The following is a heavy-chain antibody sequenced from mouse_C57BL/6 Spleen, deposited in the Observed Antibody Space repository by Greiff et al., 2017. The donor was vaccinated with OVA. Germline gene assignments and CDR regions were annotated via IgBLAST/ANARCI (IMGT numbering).Heavy chain of an antibody. D-gene: IGHD4-1*01. CDR1: GYTFTDYY. V-gene: IGHV1-26*01. J-gene: IGHJ2*01. CDR2: INPNNGGT. Sequence: EVQLQQSGPELVKPGASVKISCKASGYTFTDYYMNWVKQSHGKSLEWIGDINPNNGGTSYNQKFKGKATLTVDKSSSTAYMELRSLTSEDSAVYYCARATNWDVRNYFDYWGQGTTLTVSS. CDR3: ARATNWDVRNYFDY.